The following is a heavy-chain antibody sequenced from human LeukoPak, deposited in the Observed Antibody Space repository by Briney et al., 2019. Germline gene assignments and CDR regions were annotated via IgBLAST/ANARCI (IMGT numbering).Heavy chain of an antibody. V-gene: IGHV1-8*02. J-gene: IGHJ5*02. Sequence: RAASVKVSCKASGGTFSSYAISWVRQAPGQGLEWMGWMNPNSGNTGYAQKFQGRVTMTRNTSISTAYMELSSLRSEDTAVYYCARGMGFGEYGFISPWGQGTLVTVSS. CDR1: GGTFSSYA. CDR2: MNPNSGNT. D-gene: IGHD3-10*01. CDR3: ARGMGFGEYGFISP.